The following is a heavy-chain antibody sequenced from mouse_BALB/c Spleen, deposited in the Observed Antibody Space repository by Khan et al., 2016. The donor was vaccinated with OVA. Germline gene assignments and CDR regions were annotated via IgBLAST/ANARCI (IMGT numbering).Heavy chain of an antibody. V-gene: IGHV2-6*02. CDR2: IWSDGKT. CDR3: ARNTHMITTVMDY. CDR1: GFSLTSYG. J-gene: IGHJ4*01. Sequence: QVQLKESGPGLVAPSQSLSTTCTVSGFSLTSYGVHWVRHPPGKGLEWLVVIWSDGKTTYNSTLKSRLSISKDNSKSQVFLKMNSLQTDDTAMYYCARNTHMITTVMDYWGQGTSVTVSS. D-gene: IGHD2-4*01.